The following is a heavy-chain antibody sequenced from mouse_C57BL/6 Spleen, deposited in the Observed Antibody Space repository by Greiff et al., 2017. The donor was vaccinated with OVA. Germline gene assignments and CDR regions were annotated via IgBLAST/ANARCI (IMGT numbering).Heavy chain of an antibody. CDR1: GFTFSDFY. CDR2: SRNKANDYTT. Sequence: EVQLVESGGGLVQSGRSLRLSCATSGFTFSDFYMEWVRQAPGKGLEWIAASRNKANDYTTEYSASVKGRFIVSRDTSQSILYLQMNALRAEDTAIYYCARGPGYDYWGQGTSVTVSS. J-gene: IGHJ4*01. V-gene: IGHV7-1*01. D-gene: IGHD4-1*01. CDR3: ARGPGYDY.